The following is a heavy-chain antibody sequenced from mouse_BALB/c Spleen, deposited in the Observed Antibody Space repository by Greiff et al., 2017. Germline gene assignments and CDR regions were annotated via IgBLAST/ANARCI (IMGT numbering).Heavy chain of an antibody. CDR1: GFTFSSFG. CDR3: ARSDYYGSSYEGFAY. CDR2: ISSGSSTI. Sequence: EVHLVESGGGLVQPGGSRKLSCAASGFTFSSFGMHWVRQAPEKGLEWVAYISSGSSTIYYADTVKGRFTISRDNPKNTLFLQMTSLRSEDTAMYYCARSDYYGSSYEGFAYWGQGTLVTVSA. V-gene: IGHV5-17*02. J-gene: IGHJ3*01. D-gene: IGHD1-1*01.